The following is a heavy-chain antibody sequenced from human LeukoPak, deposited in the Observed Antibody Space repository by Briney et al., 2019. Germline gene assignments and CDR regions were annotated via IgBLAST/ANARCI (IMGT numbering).Heavy chain of an antibody. Sequence: TSETLSLTCTVSGYSISSGYYWGWIRQPPGKGLEWIGSIYHSGSTYYNPSLKSRVTISVDTSKNQFSLKLSSVTAADTAVYYCARVLGSGWTDAFDIWGQGTMVTVSS. J-gene: IGHJ3*02. CDR2: IYHSGST. CDR3: ARVLGSGWTDAFDI. D-gene: IGHD6-19*01. V-gene: IGHV4-38-2*02. CDR1: GYSISSGYY.